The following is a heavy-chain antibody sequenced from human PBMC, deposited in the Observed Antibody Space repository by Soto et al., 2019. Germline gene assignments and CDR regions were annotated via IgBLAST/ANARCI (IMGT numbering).Heavy chain of an antibody. J-gene: IGHJ4*02. D-gene: IGHD2-15*01. CDR2: IRSKAYGGTT. CDR1: GFTFGDYA. V-gene: IGHV3-49*04. CDR3: TRGWSWSG. Sequence: GGSLRLSCAASGFTFGDYAMSWVRQAPGKGLEWVGFIRSKAYGGTTEYAASVKGRFTISRDDSKSIAYLQMNSLKTEDTAVYYCTRGWSWSGWGQGTLVTVSS.